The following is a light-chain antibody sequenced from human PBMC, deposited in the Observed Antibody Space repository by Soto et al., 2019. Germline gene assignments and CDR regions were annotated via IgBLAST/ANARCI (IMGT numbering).Light chain of an antibody. J-gene: IGKJ4*01. CDR3: QYLNSFPLT. CDR1: QGISNY. CDR2: IAS. Sequence: IQLTQSPSSLSASVGDRVTITCRASQGISNYLAWYQQKPGKAPKLLIYIASTLQGGVPSRFSGSGSGTDFSLTISRLQPEDVATYYCQYLNSFPLTFGGGNKVEIK. V-gene: IGKV1-9*01.